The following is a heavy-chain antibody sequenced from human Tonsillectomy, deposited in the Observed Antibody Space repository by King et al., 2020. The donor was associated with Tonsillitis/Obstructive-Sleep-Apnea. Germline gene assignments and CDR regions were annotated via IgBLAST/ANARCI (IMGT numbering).Heavy chain of an antibody. CDR1: GGSFSGYY. V-gene: IGHV4-34*01. CDR3: ARDGGGIGRYCSSTSCQETKRLLSRWFDP. Sequence: VQLQQWGAGLLKPSETLSLTCAVYGGSFSGYYWSWIRQPPGKGLEWIGEINHSGSTNYNPSLKSRVTISVDTSKNQFSLKLSSVTAADTAVYYCARDGGGIGRYCSSTSCQETKRLLSRWFDPWGQGTLVTVSS. D-gene: IGHD2-2*01. J-gene: IGHJ5*02. CDR2: INHSGST.